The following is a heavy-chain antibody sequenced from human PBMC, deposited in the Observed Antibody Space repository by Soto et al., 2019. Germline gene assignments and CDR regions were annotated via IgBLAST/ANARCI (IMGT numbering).Heavy chain of an antibody. V-gene: IGHV4-30-4*01. J-gene: IGHJ4*02. CDR2: IYYSVST. CDR3: ARWDDDFWSGYYDSTYDFEY. Sequence: SGTRSLTCTVSGGTIRSGDYYWRWIRQPPGKGLEWIWYIYYSVSTYYNPSLKSRVTISVDTSKNQFSLKLSSVTAADTAVYYCARWDDDFWSGYYDSTYDFEYWSQGTLVTGSS. D-gene: IGHD3-3*01. CDR1: GGTIRSGDYY.